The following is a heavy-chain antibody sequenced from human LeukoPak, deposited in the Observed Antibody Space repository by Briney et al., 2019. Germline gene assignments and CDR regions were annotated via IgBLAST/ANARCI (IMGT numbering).Heavy chain of an antibody. CDR3: ARAGYSSGLPFDY. CDR2: IYYSGST. J-gene: IGHJ4*02. D-gene: IGHD6-19*01. CDR1: GGSISSGGYS. V-gene: IGHV4-31*03. Sequence: SETLSLTCTVSGGSISSGGYSWSWIRQHPGKGLEWIGYIYYSGSTYYNPSLKSRVTISVDTSKNQFSLKLSSVTAADTAVYYCARAGYSSGLPFDYWGQGTLVTVSS.